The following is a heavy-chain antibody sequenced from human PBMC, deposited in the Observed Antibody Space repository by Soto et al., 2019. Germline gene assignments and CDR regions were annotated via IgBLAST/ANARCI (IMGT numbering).Heavy chain of an antibody. CDR3: AGGGNPSYYFDY. D-gene: IGHD3-16*01. CDR1: GGSISSYY. V-gene: IGHV4-59*12. Sequence: SETLSLTCTVSGGSISSYYWSWIRQPPGKGLEWIGYIYYSGSTNYNPSLKSRVTISVDTSKNQFSLKLSSVTAADTAVYYCAGGGNPSYYFDYWGQGTLVTVSS. J-gene: IGHJ4*02. CDR2: IYYSGST.